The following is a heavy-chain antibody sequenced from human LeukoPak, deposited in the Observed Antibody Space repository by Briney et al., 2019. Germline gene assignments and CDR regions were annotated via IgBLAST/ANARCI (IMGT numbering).Heavy chain of an antibody. CDR2: IDTRGST. J-gene: IGHJ4*02. D-gene: IGHD5-18*01. Sequence: SETLSLTCSVSGNSIISSYWSWIRQPGGRGVEWIGCIDTRGSTNYNPSLKSRVTISVDTSTNQFALKLSSVTAADTAVYYCAATEVDTARVRAYYFDYWGQGTLVTVSS. CDR1: GNSIISSY. CDR3: AATEVDTARVRAYYFDY. V-gene: IGHV4-4*07.